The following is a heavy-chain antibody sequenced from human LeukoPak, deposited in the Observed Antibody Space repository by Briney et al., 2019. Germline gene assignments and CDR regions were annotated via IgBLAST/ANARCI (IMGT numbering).Heavy chain of an antibody. V-gene: IGHV3-23*01. CDR3: AKYTPGSGDYH. D-gene: IGHD3-10*01. Sequence: GGSLRLSCAASGFTFSSYAMVWVRQAPGKGLQWVSGIGRTGANTYYADSVKGRFTNSRDNSKNTLYLQMNSLRADDTAVYYCAKYTPGSGDYHWGRCTLVTVSS. CDR1: GFTFSSYA. J-gene: IGHJ2*01. CDR2: IGRTGANT.